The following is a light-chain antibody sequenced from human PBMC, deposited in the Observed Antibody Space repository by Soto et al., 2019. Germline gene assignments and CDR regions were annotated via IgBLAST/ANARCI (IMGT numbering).Light chain of an antibody. Sequence: QSVLSQPASVCGSPGHSITISCTGTSSNVGSYKLVSWYQQHPGKAPKLMIFEVNKRPSGVSNRFSGSKSGNTASLTISGLKVEEEADYYCCSSGGSPTYVFGTGTKVTVL. CDR1: SSNVGSYKL. CDR2: EVN. V-gene: IGLV2-23*02. J-gene: IGLJ1*01. CDR3: CSSGGSPTYV.